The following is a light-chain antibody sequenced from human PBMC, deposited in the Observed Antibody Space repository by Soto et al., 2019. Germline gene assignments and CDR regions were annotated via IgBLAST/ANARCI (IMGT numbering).Light chain of an antibody. CDR3: VLYMGGGVVS. J-gene: IGLJ2*01. CDR2: NTD. V-gene: IGLV8-61*01. Sequence: QAVVTQEPSLSVSPGGTLTLTCGLTSGSVSTGHFPSWYQVTPGQPPRTLIYNTDSRSSGVPKRFSGSILENKAALTITGAQADDESEDYCVLYMGGGVVSFGGGTKLTVL. CDR1: SGSVSTGHF.